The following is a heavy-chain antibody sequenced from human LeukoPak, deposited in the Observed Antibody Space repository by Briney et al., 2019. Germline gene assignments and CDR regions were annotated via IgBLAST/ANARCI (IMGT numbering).Heavy chain of an antibody. D-gene: IGHD2-2*01. CDR3: AHSPVPVVPAASRLHWYFDL. V-gene: IGHV2-5*02. Sequence: SGPTLVKPTQTLTLTCTFSGFSLSTSGVGVGWIRQPPGKALEWLALIYWDDDKRYSPSLKSRLTITKDTSKNQVVLTMTNMDPVDTATYYCAHSPVPVVPAASRLHWYFDLWGRGTLVTVSS. CDR1: GFSLSTSGVG. J-gene: IGHJ2*01. CDR2: IYWDDDK.